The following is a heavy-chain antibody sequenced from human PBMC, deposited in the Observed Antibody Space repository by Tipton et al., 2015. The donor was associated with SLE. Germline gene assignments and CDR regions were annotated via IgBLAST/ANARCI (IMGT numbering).Heavy chain of an antibody. D-gene: IGHD3-10*01. Sequence: VKPSETLSLTCAVYGGSLSGHYWSWIRQTPGGGLECIGESNDSGKTNYNPALKSRVTISVDKSKNQFSLKLTSVTAADTAVYYCAREDVRDSVQGVIMSWGRGILVTVSS. V-gene: IGHV4-34*01. J-gene: IGHJ4*02. CDR1: GGSLSGHY. CDR2: SNDSGKT. CDR3: AREDVRDSVQGVIMS.